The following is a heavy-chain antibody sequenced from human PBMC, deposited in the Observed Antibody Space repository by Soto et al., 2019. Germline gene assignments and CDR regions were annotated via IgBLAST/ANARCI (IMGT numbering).Heavy chain of an antibody. CDR1: GYTFTGYY. J-gene: IGHJ5*02. CDR2: INPNSGGT. Sequence: ASVKVSCKASGYTFTGYYMHWVRQAPGQGLEWMGWINPNSGGTNYAQKFQGRVTMTRDTSISTAYMELSRLRSDDTAVYYCARDLGDYTSNRFDPWGQGTLVTVSS. D-gene: IGHD3-16*01. V-gene: IGHV1-2*02. CDR3: ARDLGDYTSNRFDP.